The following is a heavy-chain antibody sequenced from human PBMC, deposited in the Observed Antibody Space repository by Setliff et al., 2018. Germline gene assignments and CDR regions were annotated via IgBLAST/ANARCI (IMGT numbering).Heavy chain of an antibody. D-gene: IGHD3-10*01. V-gene: IGHV4-39*01. CDR2: IYYSGST. J-gene: IGHJ6*03. CDR3: ARHKSNGSGSYPSLYVDV. Sequence: SETLSLTCRVSGGSISSGNYYWGLIRQPPGKGLEWVATIYYSGSTYSNPSLKSRLIISVDAPDNQFSVKLSSVTAADTAVYYCARHKSNGSGSYPSLYVDVWDKGIMVTVSS. CDR1: GGSISSGNYY.